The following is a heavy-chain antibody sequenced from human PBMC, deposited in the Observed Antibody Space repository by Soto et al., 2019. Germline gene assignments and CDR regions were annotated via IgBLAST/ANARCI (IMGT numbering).Heavy chain of an antibody. D-gene: IGHD2-21*02. CDR3: ARVTAAAEYDY. Sequence: EVQLVESGGGLVKPGGSLRLSCAASGFTFSTFSMNWVRQAPGKGLEWVSSISSSSSYIYYADSVKGRFTISRDNAKNSLYLQMNSLRADDSAVYSCARVTAAAEYDYWGQGTLVTVSS. CDR2: ISSSSSYI. J-gene: IGHJ4*02. CDR1: GFTFSTFS. V-gene: IGHV3-21*01.